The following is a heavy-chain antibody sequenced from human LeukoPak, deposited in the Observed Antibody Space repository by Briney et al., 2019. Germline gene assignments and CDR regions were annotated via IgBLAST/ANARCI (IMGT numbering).Heavy chain of an antibody. Sequence: SETQSLTCTVSGGSFSNYNYYWGWIRQSPGKGLEWIGSIHYVGSTYYNPSLKSRVTISVDTSKNQFSLNLSSVTAADTAVYYCARQNNFDFWSGFFDYWGLGALVTVSS. CDR1: GGSFSNYNYY. D-gene: IGHD3-3*01. J-gene: IGHJ4*02. CDR3: ARQNNFDFWSGFFDY. V-gene: IGHV4-39*01. CDR2: IHYVGST.